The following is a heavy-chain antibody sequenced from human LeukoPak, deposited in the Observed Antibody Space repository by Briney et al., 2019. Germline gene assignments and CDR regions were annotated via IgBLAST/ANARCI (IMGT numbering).Heavy chain of an antibody. Sequence: TSETLSLTCSVSGASISSYSWTWIRQPAGEGLEWIGRIFTSGSTNYNPSLKSRVTMSVDTSKNQFSLKLSSVTAADTAVYYCARDGPYSSSWYGPQPSNWFDPWGQGTLVTVSS. CDR3: ARDGPYSSSWYGPQPSNWFDP. V-gene: IGHV4-4*07. J-gene: IGHJ5*02. CDR2: IFTSGST. D-gene: IGHD6-13*01. CDR1: GASISSYS.